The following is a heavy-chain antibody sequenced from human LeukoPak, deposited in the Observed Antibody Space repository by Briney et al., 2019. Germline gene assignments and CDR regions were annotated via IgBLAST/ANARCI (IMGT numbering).Heavy chain of an antibody. CDR2: IYYSGST. CDR3: ARFVYCSGGSCYSGGFDY. V-gene: IGHV4-39*07. D-gene: IGHD2-15*01. CDR1: GGSISSSSYY. J-gene: IGHJ4*02. Sequence: SETLSLTCTVSGGSISSSSYYWGWIRQPPGKGLEWIGSIYYSGSTYYNPSLKSRVTISVDTSKNQFSLKLSSVTAADTAVYYCARFVYCSGGSCYSGGFDYWGQGTLVTVSS.